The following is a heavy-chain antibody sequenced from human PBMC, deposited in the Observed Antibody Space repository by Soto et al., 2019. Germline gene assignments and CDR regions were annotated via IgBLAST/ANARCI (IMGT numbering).Heavy chain of an antibody. CDR2: IYPGDSDT. Sequence: PGESLKISCKGSGYSFTSYWIGWVRQMPGKGLEWMGIIYPGDSDTRYSPSFQGQVTISADKSISTAYLQWSSLKASDTAMYYCARLAGGYCSSTSCSTFLGGVVVAATEYYFDYWGQGTLVTVSS. CDR3: ARLAGGYCSSTSCSTFLGGVVVAATEYYFDY. CDR1: GYSFTSYW. D-gene: IGHD2-2*01. J-gene: IGHJ4*02. V-gene: IGHV5-51*01.